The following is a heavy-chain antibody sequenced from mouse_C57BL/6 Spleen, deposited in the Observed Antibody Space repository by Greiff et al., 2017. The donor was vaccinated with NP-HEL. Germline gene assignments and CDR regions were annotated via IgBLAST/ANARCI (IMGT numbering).Heavy chain of an antibody. V-gene: IGHV1-82*01. CDR1: GYAFSSSW. CDR2: IYPGAGDT. Sequence: QVQLQQSGPELVKPGASVKISCKASGYAFSSSWMNWVKQRPGKGLEWIGRIYPGAGDTNYNGKFKGKATLTADKSSSTAYMQLSSLTSEDSAVYFCARTAQSYIDYWGQGTTLTVSS. D-gene: IGHD1-2*01. CDR3: ARTAQSYIDY. J-gene: IGHJ2*01.